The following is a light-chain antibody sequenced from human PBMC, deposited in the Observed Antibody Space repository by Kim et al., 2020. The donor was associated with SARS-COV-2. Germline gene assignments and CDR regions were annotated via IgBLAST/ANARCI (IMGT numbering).Light chain of an antibody. Sequence: SVSVGDRVTITCRASQIIDSYLNWYQHKPGKPPNLLIYAASSLQSGVPSRFSGSGSGRDFTLTISGLQPGDIATYYCQQSYTIPTFGQGTRLEIK. CDR3: QQSYTIPT. V-gene: IGKV1-39*01. J-gene: IGKJ5*01. CDR1: QIIDSY. CDR2: AAS.